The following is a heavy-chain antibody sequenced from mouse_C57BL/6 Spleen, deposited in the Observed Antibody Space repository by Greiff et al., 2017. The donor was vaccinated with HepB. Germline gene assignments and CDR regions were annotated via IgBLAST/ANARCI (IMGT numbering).Heavy chain of an antibody. V-gene: IGHV5-17*01. CDR3: ASFYYDYDVGAMDY. J-gene: IGHJ4*01. CDR1: GFTFSDYG. CDR2: ISSGSSTI. Sequence: EVQVVESGGGLVKPGGSLKLSCAASGFTFSDYGMHWVRQAPEKGLEWVAYISSGSSTIYYADTVKGRFTISSDNAKNTLFLQMTSLRSEDTAMYYCASFYYDYDVGAMDYWGQGTSVTVSS. D-gene: IGHD2-4*01.